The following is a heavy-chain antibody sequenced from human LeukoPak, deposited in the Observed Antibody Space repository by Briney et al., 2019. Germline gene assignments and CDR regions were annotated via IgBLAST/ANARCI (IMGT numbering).Heavy chain of an antibody. Sequence: PSETLSLTCTVSGGSISSYYWGWIRQPPGKGLEWIGSIYHSGSTYYNPSLKSRVTISVDTSKNQFSLKLSSVTAADTAVYYCARRLEYSSGWYGNDAFDIWGQGTMVTVSS. CDR2: IYHSGST. D-gene: IGHD6-19*01. CDR1: GGSISSYY. J-gene: IGHJ3*02. CDR3: ARRLEYSSGWYGNDAFDI. V-gene: IGHV4-38-2*02.